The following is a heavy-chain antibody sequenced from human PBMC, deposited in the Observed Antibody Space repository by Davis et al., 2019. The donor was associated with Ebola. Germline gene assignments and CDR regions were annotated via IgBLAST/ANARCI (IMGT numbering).Heavy chain of an antibody. CDR3: ARDGPDYYGLDV. Sequence: SVKVSCKSSGGTFSSFAVGWVRQAPGQGLEWMGGIIPMFRSPNYAQRFQGRVTITRDTSTSTVYLELRRLKSDDTAVYYCARDGPDYYGLDVWGQGTAVTVSS. CDR2: IIPMFRSP. J-gene: IGHJ6*02. V-gene: IGHV1-69*06. CDR1: GGTFSSFA.